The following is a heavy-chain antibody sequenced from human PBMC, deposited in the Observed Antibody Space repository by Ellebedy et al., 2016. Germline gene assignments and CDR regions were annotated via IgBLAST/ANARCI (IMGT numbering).Heavy chain of an antibody. CDR3: AGYYGSGSYWLGWFDP. CDR2: IYYSGTT. V-gene: IGHV4-39*07. D-gene: IGHD3-10*01. CDR1: GGSLRNTPYY. Sequence: SETLSLTXTVSGGSLRNTPYYWGWIRQPPGKGLQWIANIYYSGTTYYNPSLKSRVTISADTSKNQFSLRLSSVSAADTAVYYCAGYYGSGSYWLGWFDPWGQGALVTVSS. J-gene: IGHJ5*02.